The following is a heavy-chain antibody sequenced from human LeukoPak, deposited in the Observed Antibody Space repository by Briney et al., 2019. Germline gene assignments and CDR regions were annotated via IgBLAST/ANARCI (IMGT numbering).Heavy chain of an antibody. CDR3: ARSPITMIVVVIDY. D-gene: IGHD3-22*01. CDR1: GYTFTGYY. J-gene: IGHJ4*02. Sequence: ASVKVSCKASGYTFTGYYMHWVRQAPGQGLEWMGRINPNSGGTNYAQKFQGRVTMTRDTSISTAYMELSRLRSDDTAVYYCARSPITMIVVVIDYWGQGTLVTVSS. CDR2: INPNSGGT. V-gene: IGHV1-2*02.